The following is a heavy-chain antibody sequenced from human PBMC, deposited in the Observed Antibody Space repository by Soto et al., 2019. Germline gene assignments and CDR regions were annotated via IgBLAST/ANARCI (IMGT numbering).Heavy chain of an antibody. Sequence: EVQLVESGGGLVKPGGSPILSCAASGFTFSDYSMLWVRQAPGKGLEWLAFIGNSNNPTFYADSVRGRFTISRDNPKNSVYLQMNSLREEDTAVYFCAREEGYCNGGPCYRGAFDFWGQGTIVTVSS. V-gene: IGHV3-21*02. D-gene: IGHD2-15*01. CDR1: GFTFSDYS. CDR3: AREEGYCNGGPCYRGAFDF. CDR2: IGNSNNPT. J-gene: IGHJ3*01.